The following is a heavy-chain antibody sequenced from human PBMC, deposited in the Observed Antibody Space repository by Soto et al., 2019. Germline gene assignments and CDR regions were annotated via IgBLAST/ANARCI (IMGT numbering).Heavy chain of an antibody. CDR1: GYTFTGYY. D-gene: IGHD5-18*01. Sequence: GASVKVSCKASGYTFTGYYMHWVRQAPGQGLEWMGWINPNSGGTNYAQKFQGRVTMTRDTSISTAYMELSRLRSDDTAVYYCARGRRGYSYGSMDAFDIWGQGTMVTV. CDR3: ARGRRGYSYGSMDAFDI. V-gene: IGHV1-2*02. J-gene: IGHJ3*02. CDR2: INPNSGGT.